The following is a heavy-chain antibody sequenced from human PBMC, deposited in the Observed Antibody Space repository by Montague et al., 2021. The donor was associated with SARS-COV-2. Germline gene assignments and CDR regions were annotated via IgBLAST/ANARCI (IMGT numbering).Heavy chain of an antibody. CDR1: GDSVSRNGVA. CDR2: TYYTSRWHN. Sequence: CAISGDSVSRNGVAWTWIRQSPSRGLDYLGRTYYTSRWHNDQAPSVKGRLTVSPDTSKNQSSLHLNSVTPEDTAVYYCARDGDGWEVPFDFWSQGTLVTVSS. J-gene: IGHJ4*01. V-gene: IGHV6-1*01. CDR3: ARDGDGWEVPFDF. D-gene: IGHD1-26*01.